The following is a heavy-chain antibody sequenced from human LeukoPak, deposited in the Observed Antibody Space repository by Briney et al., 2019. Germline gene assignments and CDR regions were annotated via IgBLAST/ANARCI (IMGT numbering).Heavy chain of an antibody. CDR3: ATSQVTTWWFDP. V-gene: IGHV4-61*02. Sequence: PSETLSLTCTVSGGSISSGSYSWNWIRQPAGKGLEWIGRMYSSGTTNYNPSLKSRVTISVDTSKNQFSLKLSSVTASDTAVYYCATSQVTTWWFDPWGQGTLVTVSS. CDR1: GGSISSGSYS. D-gene: IGHD4-17*01. J-gene: IGHJ5*02. CDR2: MYSSGTT.